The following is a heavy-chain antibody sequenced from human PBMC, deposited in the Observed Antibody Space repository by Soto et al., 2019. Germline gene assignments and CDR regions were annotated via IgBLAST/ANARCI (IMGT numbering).Heavy chain of an antibody. V-gene: IGHV4-30-4*01. CDR2: IYYSGST. Sequence: PSETLSLRCTVSGGSISSGDYYWSWIRQPPGKGLEWIGYIYYSGSTYYNPSLKSRVTISVDTSKNQFSLKLSSVTAADTAVYYCARDPVTMIVDHFVIRGQGTMVTVSS. CDR1: GGSISSGDYY. D-gene: IGHD3-22*01. J-gene: IGHJ3*02. CDR3: ARDPVTMIVDHFVI.